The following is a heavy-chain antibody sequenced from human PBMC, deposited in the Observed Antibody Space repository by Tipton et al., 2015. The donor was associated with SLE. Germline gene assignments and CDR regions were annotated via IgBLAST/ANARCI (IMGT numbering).Heavy chain of an antibody. V-gene: IGHV4-30-4*01. J-gene: IGHJ3*02. D-gene: IGHD5-24*01. Sequence: TLSLTCTVSGGSISSGDYYWSWIRQPPGKGLEWIGYIYYSGSTYYNPSLKSRVTISVDTSKNQFSLKLSSVTAADTAVYYCARGRPQSDAFDIWGQGTMVTVSS. CDR2: IYYSGST. CDR3: ARGRPQSDAFDI. CDR1: GGSISSGDYY.